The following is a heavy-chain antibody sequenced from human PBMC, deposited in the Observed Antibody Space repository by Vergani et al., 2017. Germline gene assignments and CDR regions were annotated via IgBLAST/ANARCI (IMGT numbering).Heavy chain of an antibody. J-gene: IGHJ4*02. CDR1: GSTFSSHA. V-gene: IGHV3-23*01. CDR2: IKNTGDST. D-gene: IGHD3-3*01. CDR3: ARERQAYYDFGSGYYTQDDCDY. Sequence: EVQLLQSAGAVVQPGGSLSLSCVASGSTFSSHAMSWVRQGHGQGLEWVSSIKNTGDSTHYADSVKGRFTISRDNSENTLYLQMTSLRVEGTALDYYARERQAYYDFGSGYYTQDDCDYWGQGTLVTVSS.